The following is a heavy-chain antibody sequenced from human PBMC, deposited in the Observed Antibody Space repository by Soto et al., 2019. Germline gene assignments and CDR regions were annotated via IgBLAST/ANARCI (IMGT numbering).Heavy chain of an antibody. CDR2: INPNSGGT. V-gene: IGHV1-2*04. J-gene: IGHJ6*02. CDR3: ARDGRYYDFWSGYQPHHYYYYGMDV. Sequence: ASVKVSCKASGYTFTGYYMHWVRQAPGQGLEWMGWINPNSGGTNYAQKFQGWVTMTRDTSISTAYMELSRLRSDDTAVYYCARDGRYYDFWSGYQPHHYYYYGMDVCGQGTTVTVSS. CDR1: GYTFTGYY. D-gene: IGHD3-3*01.